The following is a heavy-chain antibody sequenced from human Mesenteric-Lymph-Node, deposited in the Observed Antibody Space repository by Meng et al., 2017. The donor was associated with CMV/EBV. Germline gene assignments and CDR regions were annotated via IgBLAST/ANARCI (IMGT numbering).Heavy chain of an antibody. CDR1: GGSISSYY. D-gene: IGHD6-13*01. V-gene: IGHV4-59*01. CDR2: LYYSGST. J-gene: IGHJ5*02. Sequence: SPVSGGSISSYYWIWFRQHPAKGLELIGYLYYSGSTNYNPSLTSRVTISVDTSKNQFSLKLSSVTAADTAVYYCARGIAAAGCWFDPWGQGTLVTVSS. CDR3: ARGIAAAGCWFDP.